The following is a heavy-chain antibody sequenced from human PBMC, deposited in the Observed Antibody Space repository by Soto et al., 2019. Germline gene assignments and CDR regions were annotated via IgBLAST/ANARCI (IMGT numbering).Heavy chain of an antibody. V-gene: IGHV3-64D*08. J-gene: IGHJ4*02. CDR2: ISSNGGTT. Sequence: EVHLVESGGGLVQPGGSLRLSCSASGFTFSTYPMHWVLQAPGEGLEYVSAISSNGGTTYYADSVKGRITISRDNSKNTLYLQLSNLRTEDTAVYYCLKAVANAPFDYWGQGTLVTVSS. D-gene: IGHD5-12*01. CDR3: LKAVANAPFDY. CDR1: GFTFSTYP.